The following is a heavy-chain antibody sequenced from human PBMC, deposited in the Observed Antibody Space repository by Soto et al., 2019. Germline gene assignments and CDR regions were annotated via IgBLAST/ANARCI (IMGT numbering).Heavy chain of an antibody. Sequence: GESLKISCKGSGDTFPSYWIAWVRQMSGKGLEWMGSIYPGDSDTTYSPSIQGQVTISADKSSTTVYLQWNTLKASDTAMYYCAKTDGYEVEYWGQGTQVTVSS. CDR3: AKTDGYEVEY. D-gene: IGHD5-18*01. CDR1: GDTFPSYW. J-gene: IGHJ4*02. CDR2: IYPGDSDT. V-gene: IGHV5-51*01.